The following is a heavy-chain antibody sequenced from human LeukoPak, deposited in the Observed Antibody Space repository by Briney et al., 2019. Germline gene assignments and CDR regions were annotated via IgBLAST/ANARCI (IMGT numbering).Heavy chain of an antibody. CDR1: GYTFTGYY. Sequence: GASVKVSCKASGYTFTGYYMHWVRQAPGQGLEWMGWINPNSGGTNYAQKFQGRVTMTRDTSISTAYMELSRLRSDDTAVYYCAGAGVVVVVPAAPTPFDAFDIWGQGTMVTVSS. D-gene: IGHD2-2*01. CDR2: INPNSGGT. CDR3: AGAGVVVVVPAAPTPFDAFDI. V-gene: IGHV1-2*02. J-gene: IGHJ3*02.